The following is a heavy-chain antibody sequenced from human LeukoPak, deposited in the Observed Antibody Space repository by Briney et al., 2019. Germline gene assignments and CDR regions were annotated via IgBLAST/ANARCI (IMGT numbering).Heavy chain of an antibody. CDR3: ASHYYDFWSGYPHHFDY. D-gene: IGHD3-3*01. CDR1: GYSISSGYY. Sequence: NPSETLSLTCAVSGYSISSGYYWGWIRQPPGKELEWIGSIYHSGSTYYNPSLKSRVTISVDTSKNQFSLKLSSVTAADTAVYYCASHYYDFWSGYPHHFDYWGQGTLVTVSS. J-gene: IGHJ4*02. V-gene: IGHV4-38-2*01. CDR2: IYHSGST.